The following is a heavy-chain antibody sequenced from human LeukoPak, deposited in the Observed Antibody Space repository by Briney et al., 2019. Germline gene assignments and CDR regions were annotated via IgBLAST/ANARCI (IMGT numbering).Heavy chain of an antibody. CDR3: ARESGTTGLSWFDP. CDR2: IYHSGST. Sequence: SETLSLTCTVSGYSISSGYYWGWIRQPPGKGLEWIGSIYHSGSTYYNPSLKSRVTISVDTSKNQFSLKLSSVTAADTAVYYCARESGTTGLSWFDPWGQGTLVTVSS. J-gene: IGHJ5*02. D-gene: IGHD1-7*01. CDR1: GYSISSGYY. V-gene: IGHV4-38-2*02.